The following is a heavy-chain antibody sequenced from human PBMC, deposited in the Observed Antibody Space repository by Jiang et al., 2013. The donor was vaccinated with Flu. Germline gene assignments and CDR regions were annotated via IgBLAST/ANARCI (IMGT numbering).Heavy chain of an antibody. Sequence: VQLLESGAEVKKPGASVKVSCKASGYTFANYYIHWVRQAPGQGLEWMGIINPSSGSTTYAQKFQGRVTMTRDTSTSTVYMELSSLRSEDTAVYYCARTPYTSGRLFYFDYWGQGTLITVSS. V-gene: IGHV1-46*01. J-gene: IGHJ4*02. CDR2: INPSSGST. CDR1: GYTFANYY. D-gene: IGHD6-19*01. CDR3: ARTPYTSGRLFYFDY.